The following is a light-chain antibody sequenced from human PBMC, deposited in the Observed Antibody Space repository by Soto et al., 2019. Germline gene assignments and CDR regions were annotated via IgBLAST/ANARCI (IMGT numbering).Light chain of an antibody. V-gene: IGLV1-40*01. J-gene: IGLJ2*01. CDR1: SSNIGAGYD. CDR3: LSFDSSLSVV. CDR2: GNT. Sequence: QSVLTQPPSVSGAPGQRVTISCTGSSSNIGAGYDVHWYQQLPGRAPKLLIYGNTNRPSGVPDRFSGSKSGTSASLAITGSQAEDEADYYCLSFDSSLSVVFGGWTKVTFL.